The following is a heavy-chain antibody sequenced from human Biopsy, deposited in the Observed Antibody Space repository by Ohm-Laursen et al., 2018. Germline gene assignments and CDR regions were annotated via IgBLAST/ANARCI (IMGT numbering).Heavy chain of an antibody. Sequence: SDTLSLTCNITGDSISNYFWNWIRQAPGKGLEWIGNIYYRGNTNYSPSLKSRATISLDSSKNQFSLNLNSVTATDTAVYYCARRLPLRGFAFDVWGQGTVVTVS. CDR2: IYYRGNT. V-gene: IGHV4-59*08. CDR1: GDSISNYF. J-gene: IGHJ3*01. D-gene: IGHD3-10*01. CDR3: ARRLPLRGFAFDV.